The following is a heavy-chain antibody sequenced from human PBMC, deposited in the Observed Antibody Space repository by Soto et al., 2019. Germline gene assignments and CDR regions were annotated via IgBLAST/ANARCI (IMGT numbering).Heavy chain of an antibody. CDR2: ITSNGRSV. CDR3: ARERRGGCADFEH. V-gene: IGHV3-11*01. J-gene: IGHJ4*02. Sequence: QVQLVESGGGLVKPGGSLRLSCAGSGFTFSDYYMSWLRQAPGKGLEWLSYITSNGRSVSYADSVKGRFTISRDNARDSVYLQIEGLRAEDTAVYYCARERRGGCADFEHWGQGTLVTVSS. CDR1: GFTFSDYY. D-gene: IGHD2-15*01.